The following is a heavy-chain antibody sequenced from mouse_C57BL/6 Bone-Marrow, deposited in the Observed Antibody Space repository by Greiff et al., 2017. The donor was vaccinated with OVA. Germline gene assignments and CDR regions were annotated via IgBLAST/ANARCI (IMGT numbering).Heavy chain of an antibody. D-gene: IGHD1-1*01. Sequence: QVQLQQSGAELVRPGASVKLSCKASGYTFTDYYINWVKQRPGQGLEWIARIYPGSGNTYYNEKFKGKATLTAEKSSSTAYMQLSSLTSEDSAVYFCAREGKFYYYGSSPVAMDYWGQGTSVTVSS. CDR1: GYTFTDYY. CDR3: AREGKFYYYGSSPVAMDY. CDR2: IYPGSGNT. J-gene: IGHJ4*01. V-gene: IGHV1-76*01.